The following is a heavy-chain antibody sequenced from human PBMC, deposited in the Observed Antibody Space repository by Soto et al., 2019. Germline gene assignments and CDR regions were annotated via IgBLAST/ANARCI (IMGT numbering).Heavy chain of an antibody. Sequence: PGESLQISCKGSGYSFAGYWITWVRQKPGKGLEWMGRLDPSDSQTYYSPSFRGHVAISVTKSITTVFLQWSSLRASDTAMYYCARQIYDSDTGPNFQYYFDPGGQGTPVTVSS. J-gene: IGHJ4*02. CDR1: GYSFAGYW. CDR2: LDPSDSQT. D-gene: IGHD3-22*01. CDR3: ARQIYDSDTGPNFQYYFDP. V-gene: IGHV5-10-1*01.